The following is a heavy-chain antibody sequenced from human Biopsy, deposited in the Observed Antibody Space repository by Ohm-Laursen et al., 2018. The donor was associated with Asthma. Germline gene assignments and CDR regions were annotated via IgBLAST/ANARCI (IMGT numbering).Heavy chain of an antibody. D-gene: IGHD3-22*01. J-gene: IGHJ4*02. V-gene: IGHV3-7*01. CDR2: IKHDGSEK. CDR1: GFTFGDYW. CDR3: AGGDSSNWSHYYSDY. Sequence: SLRLSCAASGFTFGDYWMSWVRQVPGKGLEWVANIKHDGSEKNHVDSLKGRFTISRDNAKNSLYLQMNSLRAEDTAVYYCAGGDSSNWSHYYSDYWGQGTLVTVSS.